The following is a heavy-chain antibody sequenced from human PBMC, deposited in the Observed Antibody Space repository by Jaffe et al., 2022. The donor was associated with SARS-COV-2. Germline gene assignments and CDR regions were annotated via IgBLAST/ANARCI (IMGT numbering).Heavy chain of an antibody. J-gene: IGHJ6*02. Sequence: QVQLVESGGGVVQPGRSLRLSCAASGFTFSSYGMHWVRQAPGKGLEWVAVISYDGSNKYYADSVKGRFTISRDNSKNTLYLQMNSLRAEDTAVYYCAKDVAAAAYYYYYGMDVWGQGTTVTVSS. V-gene: IGHV3-30*18. CDR2: ISYDGSNK. CDR3: AKDVAAAAYYYYYGMDV. CDR1: GFTFSSYG. D-gene: IGHD6-13*01.